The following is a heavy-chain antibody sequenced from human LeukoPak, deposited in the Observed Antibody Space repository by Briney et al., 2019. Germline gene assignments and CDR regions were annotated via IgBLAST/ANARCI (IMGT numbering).Heavy chain of an antibody. CDR2: ISYDGSNK. CDR3: ARDPPSSYYDFWSGYQPNYYYYGMDV. CDR1: GFTFSSYA. Sequence: PGRSLRLSCAASGFTFSSYAMRWVRQAPGKGLEWVAVISYDGSNKYYADSVKGRFTISRDNSKNTLYLQMNSLRAEDTAVYYCARDPPSSYYDFWSGYQPNYYYYGMDVWGQGTTVTVSS. D-gene: IGHD3-3*01. J-gene: IGHJ6*02. V-gene: IGHV3-30-3*01.